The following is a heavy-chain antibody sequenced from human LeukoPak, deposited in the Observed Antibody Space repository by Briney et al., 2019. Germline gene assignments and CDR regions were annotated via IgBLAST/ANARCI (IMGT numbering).Heavy chain of an antibody. CDR2: IKQDGSEK. Sequence: PGGSLRLSCAASGFTFSSYWMSWVRQAPGKGLEWVANIKQDGSEKYYVDSVKGRFTISRDNAKNSLYLQMNSLRAEDTAVYYCARAPARGSSWYVYDYWGQGTLDTVSS. CDR1: GFTFSSYW. J-gene: IGHJ4*02. D-gene: IGHD6-13*01. CDR3: ARAPARGSSWYVYDY. V-gene: IGHV3-7*01.